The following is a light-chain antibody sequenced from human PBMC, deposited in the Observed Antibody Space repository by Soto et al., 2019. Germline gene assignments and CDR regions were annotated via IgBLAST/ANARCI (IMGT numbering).Light chain of an antibody. J-gene: IGLJ1*01. CDR1: SSDVGHYNY. CDR3: SSYTRNRTYV. Sequence: QSVLTQPASVSGSPGQSITISCTGTSSDVGHYNYVSWYQQYPGKAPKLMIYEVNNRPSGVSNRFSGSKSGNTASLTISGLQPEDEADYYCSSYTRNRTYVFGTGNKVTVL. CDR2: EVN. V-gene: IGLV2-14*01.